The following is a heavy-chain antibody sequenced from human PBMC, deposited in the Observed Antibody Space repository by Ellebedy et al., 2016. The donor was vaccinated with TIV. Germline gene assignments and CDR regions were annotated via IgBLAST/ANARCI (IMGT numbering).Heavy chain of an antibody. CDR1: GFTVSSNY. CDR2: IKQDGSEK. D-gene: IGHD5-12*01. V-gene: IGHV3-7*01. CDR3: ARDDGWLRLVGGFDY. Sequence: GESLKISXAASGFTVSSNYMSWVRQAPGKGLEWVANIKQDGSEKYYVDSVKGRFTISRDNAKNSLYLQMNSLRAEDTAVYYCARDDGWLRLVGGFDYWGQGTLVTVSS. J-gene: IGHJ4*02.